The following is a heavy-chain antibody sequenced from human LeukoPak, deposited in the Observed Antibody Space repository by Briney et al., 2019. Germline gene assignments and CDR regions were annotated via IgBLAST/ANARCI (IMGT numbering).Heavy chain of an antibody. J-gene: IGHJ6*03. CDR3: ATRETGYYYMDV. V-gene: IGHV1-24*01. CDR1: GYTLTELS. D-gene: IGHD1-26*01. CDR2: FDPEDGET. Sequence: ASVKVSCKVSGYTLTELSMHWVRQAPGKGLEWMGGFDPEDGETIYAQKFQGRVTMTEDTSTDTAYMELSSLRSEDTAVYYCATRETGYYYMDVWGKGTTVTISS.